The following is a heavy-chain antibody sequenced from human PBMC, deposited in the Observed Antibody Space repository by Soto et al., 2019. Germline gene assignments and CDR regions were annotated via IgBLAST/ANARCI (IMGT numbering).Heavy chain of an antibody. CDR1: GFTFSSYA. CDR3: AKPQLVGSNWWGAPIGF. Sequence: EVQLLESGGGLVQPGGSLRLSCAATGFTFSSYAMSWVRQAPGKGLEWVSGISGSGIGTYYGDSVKGRFTISRDNSKNTLYLQMNSLRAEDTAVYYCAKPQLVGSNWWGAPIGFWGQGTLVTVSS. CDR2: ISGSGIGT. J-gene: IGHJ4*02. V-gene: IGHV3-23*01. D-gene: IGHD6-13*01.